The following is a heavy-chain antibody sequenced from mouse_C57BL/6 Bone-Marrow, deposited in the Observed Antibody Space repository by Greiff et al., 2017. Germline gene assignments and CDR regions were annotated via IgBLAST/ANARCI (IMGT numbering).Heavy chain of an antibody. CDR3: ARHEDGSSYNWYFDV. J-gene: IGHJ1*03. CDR2: ISSGGSYT. Sequence: DVKLVESGGDLVKPGGSLKLSCAASGFTFSSYGMSWVRQTPDKRLEWVATISSGGSYTYYPDSVKGRFTISRDNAKNTLYLQMSSLKSEDTAMYYCARHEDGSSYNWYFDVWGTETTVTVSS. CDR1: GFTFSSYG. D-gene: IGHD1-1*01. V-gene: IGHV5-6*02.